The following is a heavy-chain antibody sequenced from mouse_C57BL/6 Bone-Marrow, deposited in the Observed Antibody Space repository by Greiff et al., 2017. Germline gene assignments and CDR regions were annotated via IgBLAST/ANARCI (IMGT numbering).Heavy chain of an antibody. D-gene: IGHD2-3*01. CDR3: ARDEGYHLDYYAMAY. Sequence: QVQLQQSGAELARPGASVKLSCTASGYTFTSYGIRWVKQRTGQGLEWIGEFYPGGGHTYYTAKFKGKAPLPADKSSSTAYMELRSLTSADAAVYFCARDEGYHLDYYAMAYWGQGTPVTVSA. CDR1: GYTFTSYG. CDR2: FYPGGGHT. V-gene: IGHV1-81*01. J-gene: IGHJ4*01.